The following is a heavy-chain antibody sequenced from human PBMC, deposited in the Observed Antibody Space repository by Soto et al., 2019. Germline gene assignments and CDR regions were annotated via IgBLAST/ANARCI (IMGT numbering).Heavy chain of an antibody. CDR1: GFTFSSYA. J-gene: IGHJ5*02. CDR2: ISGSGGST. Sequence: GGSLRLSCAASGFTFSSYAMSWVRQAPGKGLEWVSAISGSGGSTYYADSVKGRFTISRDNSKNTLYLQMNSLRAEDTAVYYCAKDKTAGYDPPINWFDPWGQGTLVTVSS. V-gene: IGHV3-23*01. D-gene: IGHD5-12*01. CDR3: AKDKTAGYDPPINWFDP.